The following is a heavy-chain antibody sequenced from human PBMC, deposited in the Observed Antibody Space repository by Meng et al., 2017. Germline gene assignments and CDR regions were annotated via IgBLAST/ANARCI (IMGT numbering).Heavy chain of an antibody. Sequence: GESLKISCAASGFTFSSYSMNWVRQAPGKGLEWVSSISSSSSYIYYADSVKGRFTISRDNAKNSLYLQMNRLRAEDTDVYYCARDSMKNAFDIWGQGTMVTVSS. J-gene: IGHJ3*02. V-gene: IGHV3-21*01. CDR2: ISSSSSYI. CDR1: GFTFSSYS. CDR3: ARDSMKNAFDI.